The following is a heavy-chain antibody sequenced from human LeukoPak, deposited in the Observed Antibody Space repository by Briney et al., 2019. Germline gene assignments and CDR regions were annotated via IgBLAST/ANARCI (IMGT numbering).Heavy chain of an antibody. V-gene: IGHV3-23*01. D-gene: IGHD6-13*01. CDR2: ISGSGGST. CDR3: AKDRYSSSWQPFSHDY. Sequence: GGSLRLSCAASGFTFSSYAMSWVRQAPGKGLEWVSAISGSGGSTYYADSVKGRFTISRDNSKNTLYLQMNSLRAEDTAVYYCAKDRYSSSWQPFSHDYWGQGTLVTVSS. J-gene: IGHJ4*02. CDR1: GFTFSSYA.